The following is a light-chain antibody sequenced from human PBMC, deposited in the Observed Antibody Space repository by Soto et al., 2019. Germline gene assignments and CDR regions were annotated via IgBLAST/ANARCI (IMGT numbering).Light chain of an antibody. CDR3: HQYGTAPLT. V-gene: IGKV3-20*01. J-gene: IGKJ3*01. CDR2: GAS. Sequence: EVVLTQSPGTLSLSPGERATLSCRASQSVAANYLAGYKQKRGQAPRLLIYGASSRATGIPDRFSGSGSGTDFTLTISRLEPEDFSVYYCHQYGTAPLTFGPGTKVDIK. CDR1: QSVAANY.